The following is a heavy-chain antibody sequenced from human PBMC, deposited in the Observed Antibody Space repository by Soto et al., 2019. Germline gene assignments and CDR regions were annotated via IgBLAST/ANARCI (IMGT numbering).Heavy chain of an antibody. D-gene: IGHD3-10*01. CDR3: ARAPRGSGKPYYGMDV. J-gene: IGHJ6*02. CDR1: GYTFTSYG. CDR2: ISAYNGNT. Sequence: EASVKVSCKASGYTFTSYGISWVRQAPGQGLEWMGWISAYNGNTNYAQKLQGRVTMTTDTSTSTAYMELRSLRSDDTAVYYCARAPRGSGKPYYGMDVWGQGTTVTVSS. V-gene: IGHV1-18*04.